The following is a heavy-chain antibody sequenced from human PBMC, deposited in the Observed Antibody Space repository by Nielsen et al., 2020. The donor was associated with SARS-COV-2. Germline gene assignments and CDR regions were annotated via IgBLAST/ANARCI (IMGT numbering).Heavy chain of an antibody. Sequence: GESLKISCAASGFTFSSYGMHWVRQAPGKGLEWVAVISYDGSNKYYADSVKGRFTISRDNSKNTLYLQMNSLRAEDTAVHYCAKDHDYYEYYYGMDVWGQGTTVTVSS. D-gene: IGHD3-22*01. J-gene: IGHJ6*02. V-gene: IGHV3-30*18. CDR1: GFTFSSYG. CDR3: AKDHDYYEYYYGMDV. CDR2: ISYDGSNK.